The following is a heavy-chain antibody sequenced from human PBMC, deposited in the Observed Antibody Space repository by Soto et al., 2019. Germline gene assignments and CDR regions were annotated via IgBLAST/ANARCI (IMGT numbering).Heavy chain of an antibody. D-gene: IGHD5-18*01. CDR2: IWYDGSNQ. CDR1: GFTFSNYG. CDR3: ARGGPYTYGTYYFDY. V-gene: IGHV3-33*01. Sequence: QVQLVESGGGVVQPGRSLRLSCAASGFTFSNYGMHWVRQAPGKGLEWVAVIWYDGSNQYYGDSVKGRFIISRDSSRDTLYLQMNSLTAEDTAVSYCARGGPYTYGTYYFDYWGQGTPVTVSS. J-gene: IGHJ4*02.